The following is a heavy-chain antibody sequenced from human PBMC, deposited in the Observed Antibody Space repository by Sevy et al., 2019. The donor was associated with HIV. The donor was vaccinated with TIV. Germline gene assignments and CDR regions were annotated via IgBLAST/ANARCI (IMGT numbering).Heavy chain of an antibody. D-gene: IGHD3-22*01. J-gene: IGHJ3*02. CDR1: GGTFSSYA. CDR2: IIPIFGTA. V-gene: IGHV1-69*13. Sequence: ASVKVSCKASGGTFSSYAISWVRQAPGQGLEWMGGIIPIFGTANYAQKFQGRATITADESTSTAYMELSSLRSEDTAVYYCARGDHYYDSSGYYYDAFAIWGQGTMVTVSS. CDR3: ARGDHYYDSSGYYYDAFAI.